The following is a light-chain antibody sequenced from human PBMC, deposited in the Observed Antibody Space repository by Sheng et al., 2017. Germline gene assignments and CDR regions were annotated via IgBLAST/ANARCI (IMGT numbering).Light chain of an antibody. J-gene: IGKJ3*01. Sequence: DIQMTQSPSSLSASVGDRVTITCRASQSISSYLNWYQQKPGKAPKLLIYAASSLQSGVPSRFSGSGSGTDFTLTISSLQPEDFATYYCQQSYSTPPFTFGPGTKVGYQT. CDR3: QQSYSTPPFT. CDR2: AAS. CDR1: QSISSY. V-gene: IGKV1-39*01.